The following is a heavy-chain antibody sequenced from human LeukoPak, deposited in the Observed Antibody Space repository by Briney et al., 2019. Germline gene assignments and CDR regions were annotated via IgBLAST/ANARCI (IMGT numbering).Heavy chain of an antibody. J-gene: IGHJ6*03. CDR3: AREGPLDSSSWYYYYYMDV. CDR2: IYYSGST. CDR1: GGSISGYY. V-gene: IGHV4-59*01. Sequence: PSETLSLTCTVSGGSISGYYWSWIRQPPGKGLEWIGYIYYSGSTNYNPSLKSRVTISVDTSKNQFSLKLSSVTAADAAVYYCAREGPLDSSSWYYYYYMDVWGKGTTVTVSS. D-gene: IGHD6-13*01.